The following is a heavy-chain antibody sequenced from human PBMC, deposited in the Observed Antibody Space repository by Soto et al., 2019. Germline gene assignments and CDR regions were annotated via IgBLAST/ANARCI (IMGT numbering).Heavy chain of an antibody. CDR2: VIGTGIDT. D-gene: IGHD2-15*01. CDR3: AKATRGQFIGAHCYAFDF. V-gene: IGHV3-23*01. CDR1: GFTFTNYA. J-gene: IGHJ4*02. Sequence: EVQLLESGGGLVQPGGSLRLSCAASGFTFTNYAMNWVRHSPGKGLEWVASVIGTGIDTYHAASVKGRFTISRDNSRNTSYLEMNRLRAEDTAMYHCAKATRGQFIGAHCYAFDFWGQGILVTVS.